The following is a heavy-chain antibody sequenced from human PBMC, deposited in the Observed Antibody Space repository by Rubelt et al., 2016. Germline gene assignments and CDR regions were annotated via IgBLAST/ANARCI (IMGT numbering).Heavy chain of an antibody. CDR3: AGSGYSSGWYDY. Sequence: QVQLQQWGAGLLKPSETLSLTCAVYGGSFSGYYWSWIRQSPGKGLEWIGEINHSGSTYYNPSLKSRVTISVDTSQKQFSLMLTSVTGADTAVYFCAGSGYSSGWYDYWGQGTLVTVSS. CDR2: INHSGST. V-gene: IGHV4-34*01. D-gene: IGHD6-19*01. CDR1: GGSFSGYY. J-gene: IGHJ4*02.